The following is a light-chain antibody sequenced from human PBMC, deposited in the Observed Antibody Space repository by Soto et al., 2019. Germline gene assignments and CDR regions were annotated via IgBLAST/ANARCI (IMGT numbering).Light chain of an antibody. V-gene: IGKV3-15*01. CDR2: GAS. CDR1: QNVYSN. J-gene: IGKJ4*01. CDR3: QQLNSYPLT. Sequence: ETVLTQSPATLSVSPGERVTLSCRAGQNVYSNLAWYQHKPGQAPRLLVYGASTRATDIPARFSGSGSGRDFTLTISGLQSEDFATYYCQQLNSYPLTFGGGTKVEIK.